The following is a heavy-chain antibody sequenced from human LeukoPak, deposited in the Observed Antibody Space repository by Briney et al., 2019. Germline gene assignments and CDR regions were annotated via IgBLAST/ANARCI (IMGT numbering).Heavy chain of an antibody. CDR2: INEDGSDK. V-gene: IGHV3-7*02. CDR1: GFTFSRYW. CDR3: ARGFSVGIADY. J-gene: IGHJ4*02. Sequence: GGSLRLSCAASGFTFSRYWMSWVRQAPGKGLEWVAKINEDGSDKYYVDSVEGRFTISRDNAKNSLCLQMNSLRAEDTAVYYCARGFSVGIADYWGQGTLVTVSS. D-gene: IGHD5/OR15-5a*01.